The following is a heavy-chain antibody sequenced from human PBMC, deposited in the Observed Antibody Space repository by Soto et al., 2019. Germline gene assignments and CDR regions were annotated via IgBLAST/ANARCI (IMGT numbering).Heavy chain of an antibody. D-gene: IGHD6-6*01. Sequence: RLSCAASGFTFSSYWMHWVRQAPGKGLEWVSAISGSGGSTYYADSVKGRFTISRDNSKNTLYLQMNSLRAEDTAVYYCAKERGTLAAREYNWSDPWGQGTLVTVSS. CDR2: ISGSGGST. J-gene: IGHJ5*02. CDR1: GFTFSSYW. CDR3: AKERGTLAAREYNWSDP. V-gene: IGHV3-23*01.